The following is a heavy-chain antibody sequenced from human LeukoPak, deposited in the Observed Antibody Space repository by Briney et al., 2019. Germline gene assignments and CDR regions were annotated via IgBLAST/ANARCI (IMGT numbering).Heavy chain of an antibody. Sequence: GGSLRLPCAASGLIFSTNAMAWVRQAPGKGLDWVSSITASGDHTYYADSVKGRFTISRDNAKNTLYLQMNSLRAEDTAVYYCAREGLECSGSSCQRATFDYWGQGTLVTVSS. V-gene: IGHV3-23*01. D-gene: IGHD2-2*01. CDR1: GLIFSTNA. CDR2: ITASGDHT. CDR3: AREGLECSGSSCQRATFDY. J-gene: IGHJ4*02.